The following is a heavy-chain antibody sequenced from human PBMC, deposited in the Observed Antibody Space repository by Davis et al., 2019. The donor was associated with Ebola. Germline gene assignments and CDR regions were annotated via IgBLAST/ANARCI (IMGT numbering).Heavy chain of an antibody. Sequence: GESLKIFCAASGFIFRNYAMHWVRQAPGKGLEWVAVVSHSDRERFNADSVKGRFTISRDNSENTLYLQMNSLTADDTAVYYCARAVFHEVLDYWGQGTPVTVSS. D-gene: IGHD3-3*01. CDR1: GFIFRNYA. V-gene: IGHV3-30*04. CDR2: VSHSDRER. CDR3: ARAVFHEVLDY. J-gene: IGHJ4*02.